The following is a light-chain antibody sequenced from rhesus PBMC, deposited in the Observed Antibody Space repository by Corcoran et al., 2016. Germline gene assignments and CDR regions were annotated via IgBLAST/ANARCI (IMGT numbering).Light chain of an antibody. CDR2: DVS. CDR1: SSDIGGYNY. V-gene: IGLV2-23*01. J-gene: IGLJ1*01. CDR3: SSYAGSNTYI. Sequence: QAALTQPPSVSGSPGQSVTISCTGTSSDIGGYNYVSWYQQHPGKAPKLMIYDVSKRPSGVSDRFSGSKSVNTASLTISGLQAEDGADYYCSSYAGSNTYIFGAGTPLTVL.